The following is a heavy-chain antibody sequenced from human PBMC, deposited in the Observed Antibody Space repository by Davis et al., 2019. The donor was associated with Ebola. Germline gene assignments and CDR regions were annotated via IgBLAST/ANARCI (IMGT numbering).Heavy chain of an antibody. Sequence: GESLKISCAASGFTFSSYSMNWVRQAPGKGLEWVSYISSSSSTIYYADSVKGRFTISRDNAKNSLYLQMNSLRDEDTAVYYCAREGRGLRFEGPLDYWGQGTLVTVSS. J-gene: IGHJ4*02. V-gene: IGHV3-48*02. CDR1: GFTFSSYS. D-gene: IGHD5-12*01. CDR2: ISSSSSTI. CDR3: AREGRGLRFEGPLDY.